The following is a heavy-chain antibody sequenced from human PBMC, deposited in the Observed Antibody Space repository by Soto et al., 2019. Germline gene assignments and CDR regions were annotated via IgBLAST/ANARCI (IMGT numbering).Heavy chain of an antibody. CDR2: IGTAGDT. CDR3: AREISGYDKYYYYGMDV. CDR1: GFTFSSYD. V-gene: IGHV3-13*01. D-gene: IGHD5-12*01. Sequence: GGSLRLSCAASGFTFSSYDMHWVRQATGKGLEWVSAIGTAGDTYYPGSVKGRFTISRENAKNSLYLQMNSLRAEDTAVYYCAREISGYDKYYYYGMDVWGQGTTVTVSS. J-gene: IGHJ6*02.